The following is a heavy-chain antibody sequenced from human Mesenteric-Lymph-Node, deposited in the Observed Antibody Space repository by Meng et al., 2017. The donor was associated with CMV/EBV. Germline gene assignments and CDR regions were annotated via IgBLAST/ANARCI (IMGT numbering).Heavy chain of an antibody. V-gene: IGHV3-30*02. Sequence: GESLKISCAASGFTFSSYGIHWVRQAPGKGLEWVAFIRYDGTNTYYADSVKGRFTISRDNSKNTLYLQMNSLRAEDTAVYYCARDLASMDVWGQGTTVTVSS. CDR1: GFTFSSYG. CDR3: ARDLASMDV. J-gene: IGHJ6*02. CDR2: IRYDGTNT.